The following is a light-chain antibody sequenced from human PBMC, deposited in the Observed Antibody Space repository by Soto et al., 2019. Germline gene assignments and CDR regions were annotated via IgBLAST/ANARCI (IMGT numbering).Light chain of an antibody. Sequence: DIQMTQSPSTLSASVVDRVTITFRASQGIRNDLGWYQQKPGKAPKRLIYSASSLQSGVPSRFTGSGSVAEFTLTIRSLQPEDFATYYCLQHNSYPLTFGGGTKVDIK. CDR2: SAS. CDR1: QGIRND. V-gene: IGKV1-17*01. CDR3: LQHNSYPLT. J-gene: IGKJ4*01.